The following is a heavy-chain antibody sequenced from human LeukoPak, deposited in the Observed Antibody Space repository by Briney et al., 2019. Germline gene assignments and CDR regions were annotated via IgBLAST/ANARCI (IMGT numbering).Heavy chain of an antibody. J-gene: IGHJ4*02. V-gene: IGHV1-69*13. CDR1: GGTFSSYA. CDR2: IIPIFGTA. Sequence: ASVKVSCKASGGTFSSYAISWVRQAPGQGLEWMGGIIPIFGTASYAQKFQGRVTITADESTSTAYMELSSLRSEDTAVYYCAREAWDSSGILVDYWGQGTLVTVSS. D-gene: IGHD3-22*01. CDR3: AREAWDSSGILVDY.